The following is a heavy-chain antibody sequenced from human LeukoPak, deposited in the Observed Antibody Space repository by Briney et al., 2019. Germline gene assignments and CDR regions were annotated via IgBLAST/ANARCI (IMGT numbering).Heavy chain of an antibody. CDR2: IHHSGRT. V-gene: IGHV4-38-2*02. CDR3: ARDNFYSIFDY. Sequence: SETLSLTCAVSGSSINTDYFWGWIRQPPGQGLEWIGSIHHSGRTYYSPSLKSRVTISLDTSKNQFSLNLSSVTAADTAVYYCARDNFYSIFDYWGQGTLVTFSS. CDR1: GSSINTDYF. D-gene: IGHD2-21*02. J-gene: IGHJ4*02.